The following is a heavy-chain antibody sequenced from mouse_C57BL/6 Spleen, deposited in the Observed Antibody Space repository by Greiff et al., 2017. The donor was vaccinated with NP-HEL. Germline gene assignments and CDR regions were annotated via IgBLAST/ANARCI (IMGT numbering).Heavy chain of an antibody. CDR3: ARRGLDHWYFDV. CDR1: GYTFTSYW. CDR2: IDPSDSYT. V-gene: IGHV1-50*01. Sequence: QVQLQQPGAELVKPGASVKLSCKASGYTFTSYWMQWVKQRPGQGLEWIGEIDPSDSYTNYNQKFKGKATLTVDTSSSTAYMQLSSLTSEDSAVYYCARRGLDHWYFDVWGTGTTVTVSS. D-gene: IGHD3-3*01. J-gene: IGHJ1*03.